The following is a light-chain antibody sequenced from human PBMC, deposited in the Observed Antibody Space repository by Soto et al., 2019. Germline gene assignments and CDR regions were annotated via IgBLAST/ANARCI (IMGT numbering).Light chain of an antibody. V-gene: IGKV1-16*02. CDR3: HQYSSYPIT. J-gene: IGKJ5*01. Sequence: DTQMTQSPSSLSASVGDRVTFTCRASQGISNHLAWFQQKPGKAPKTLIYAASSLQSGVTSKFSGSGSGTDFTITISSLQPADVVTYYFHQYSSYPITFGQGTRLEIK. CDR1: QGISNH. CDR2: AAS.